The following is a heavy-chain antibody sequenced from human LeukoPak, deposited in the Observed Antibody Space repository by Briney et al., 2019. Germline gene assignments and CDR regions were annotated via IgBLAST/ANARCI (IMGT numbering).Heavy chain of an antibody. V-gene: IGHV3-30*18. CDR3: AKFMGALDS. Sequence: GGSLRLSCAASGFAFSSYGVHWVRQAPGKGLEWVAVISYDGSTEYYIDSVKGRFTISRDNSKNTLYLQMISLRAEDTAVYYCAKFMGALDSWGQGTLVTVSS. CDR2: ISYDGSTE. J-gene: IGHJ4*02. D-gene: IGHD1-26*01. CDR1: GFAFSSYG.